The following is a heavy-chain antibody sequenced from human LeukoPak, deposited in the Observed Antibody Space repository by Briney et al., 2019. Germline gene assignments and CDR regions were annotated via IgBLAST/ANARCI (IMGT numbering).Heavy chain of an antibody. CDR1: GFTFSSYR. CDR3: ARDGSREWELPPYFDY. Sequence: PGGSLRLSCAASGFTFSSYRMSWVRQAPGKGLEWVANIKQDGSEKYYVDSVKGRFTISRDNAKNSLYLQMNSLRAEDTAVYYCARDGSREWELPPYFDYWGQGTLVTVSS. D-gene: IGHD1-26*01. V-gene: IGHV3-7*01. CDR2: IKQDGSEK. J-gene: IGHJ4*02.